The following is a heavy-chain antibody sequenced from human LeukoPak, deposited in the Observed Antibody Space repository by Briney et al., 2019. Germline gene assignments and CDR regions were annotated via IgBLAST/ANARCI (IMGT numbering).Heavy chain of an antibody. CDR3: ARERYGSGSYYKVDYYYYMDV. CDR1: GGSISSGSYY. V-gene: IGHV4-61*02. Sequence: SETQSLTCTVSGGSISSGSYYWSWIRQPAGKGLEWIGRIYTSGSTNYNPSLKSRVTISVDTSKNQFSLKLSSVTAADTAVYYCARERYGSGSYYKVDYYYYMDVWGKGTTVTISS. CDR2: IYTSGST. J-gene: IGHJ6*03. D-gene: IGHD3-10*01.